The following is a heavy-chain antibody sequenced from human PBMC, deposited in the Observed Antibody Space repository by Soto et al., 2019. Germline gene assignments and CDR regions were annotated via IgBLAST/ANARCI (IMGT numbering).Heavy chain of an antibody. D-gene: IGHD3-3*01. V-gene: IGHV6-1*01. CDR1: GDSVSSNSAA. Sequence: SQTLSLTCAISGDSVSSNSAAWNWIRQSPSRGLEWLGRTYYRSKWYNDYAVSVKSRITINPDTSKNQFSLQLNSVTPEDTAVYYCARDSPPPTIFPPRFDYWGQGTLVTVSS. J-gene: IGHJ4*02. CDR3: ARDSPPPTIFPPRFDY. CDR2: TYYRSKWYN.